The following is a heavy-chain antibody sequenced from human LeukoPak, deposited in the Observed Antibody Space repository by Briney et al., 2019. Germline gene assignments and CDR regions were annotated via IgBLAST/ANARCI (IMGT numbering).Heavy chain of an antibody. J-gene: IGHJ6*02. CDR2: ISGSGGST. V-gene: IGHV3-23*01. Sequence: GESLRLSCAASGFTFSSYAMSWVRQAPGKGLEWVSAISGSGGSTYYADSVKGRFTISRDNSKNTLYLQMNSLRAEDTAVYYCAKDSSSGYYIGVRYVWGQGTTVTVSS. D-gene: IGHD3-22*01. CDR1: GFTFSSYA. CDR3: AKDSSSGYYIGVRYV.